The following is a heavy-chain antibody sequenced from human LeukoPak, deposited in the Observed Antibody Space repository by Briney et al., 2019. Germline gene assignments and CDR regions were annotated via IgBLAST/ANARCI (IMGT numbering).Heavy chain of an antibody. CDR1: GGSFSGYY. D-gene: IGHD5-12*01. CDR3: ARKSNSGYDLHHAFDI. CDR2: INHSGST. J-gene: IGHJ3*02. Sequence: SETLSLTCAVYGGSFSGYYWSWIRQPPGKGLEGIGEINHSGSTNYNPSLKSRVTISVDTSKNQFSLKLRSVTAADTAVYYCARKSNSGYDLHHAFDIWGQGTMVTVSS. V-gene: IGHV4-34*01.